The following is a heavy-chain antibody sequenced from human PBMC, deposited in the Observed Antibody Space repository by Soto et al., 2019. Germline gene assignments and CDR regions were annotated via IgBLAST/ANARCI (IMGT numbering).Heavy chain of an antibody. D-gene: IGHD1-7*01. CDR2: ISLYNGNT. Sequence: QVQLVQSGAEVKKPGASVKVSCKASGYTFTTYGISWVRQAPGQGLEWMGWISLYNGNTNYAQKLQGRVTMTTDTSTSTAYMELRSLRSDDRAVDYCARDSNNWNYGDGMDVWGQGATVTVS. J-gene: IGHJ6*02. V-gene: IGHV1-18*01. CDR1: GYTFTTYG. CDR3: ARDSNNWNYGDGMDV.